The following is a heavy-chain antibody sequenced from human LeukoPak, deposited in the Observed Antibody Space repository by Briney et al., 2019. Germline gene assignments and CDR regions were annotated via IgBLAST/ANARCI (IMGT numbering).Heavy chain of an antibody. V-gene: IGHV3-43*02. J-gene: IGHJ3*02. CDR1: GFTFDDYA. D-gene: IGHD2-15*01. Sequence: GGSLRLSCAASGFTFDDYAMHWVRQAPGKGLEWVSLISGDGGSTYYADSVKGRFTISRDNSKNSLYLQMNSPRTEDTALYYCAKGPTRSALDAFAIWGQGTMVTVSS. CDR2: ISGDGGST. CDR3: AKGPTRSALDAFAI.